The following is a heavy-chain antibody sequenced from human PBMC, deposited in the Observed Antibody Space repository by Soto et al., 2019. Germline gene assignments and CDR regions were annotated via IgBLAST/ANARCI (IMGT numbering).Heavy chain of an antibody. V-gene: IGHV1-18*04. D-gene: IGHD2-2*01. CDR2: ISPYNGNT. J-gene: IGHJ4*02. CDR3: ARGHEYCSRTSCQVGDFDY. CDR1: GYAFTSYA. Sequence: QVQLVQSGAEVKQPGASVKVSCKVAGYAFTSYAIAWVRQAPGQGLEWMGWISPYNGNTNYAQQFQDRLTVTSDTFTTTAYMELGSLRSGDTAVYYCARGHEYCSRTSCQVGDFDYWGQGTLVTVSS.